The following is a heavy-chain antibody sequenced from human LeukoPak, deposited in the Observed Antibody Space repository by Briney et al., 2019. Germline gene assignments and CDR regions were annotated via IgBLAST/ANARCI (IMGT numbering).Heavy chain of an antibody. V-gene: IGHV4-34*01. CDR2: INHSGST. D-gene: IGHD6-13*01. CDR1: GGSFSGYY. CDR3: AKAAAGGYYYYYMDV. Sequence: SETLSLTCAVYGGSFSGYYWSWIRQPPGKGLEWIGEINHSGSTNYNPSLKSRVTISVDTSKDQFSLKLSSVTAADTAVYYCAKAAAGGYYYYYMDVWGKGTTVTVSS. J-gene: IGHJ6*03.